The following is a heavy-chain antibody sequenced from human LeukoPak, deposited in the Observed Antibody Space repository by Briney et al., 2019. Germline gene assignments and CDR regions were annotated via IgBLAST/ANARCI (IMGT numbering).Heavy chain of an antibody. J-gene: IGHJ4*02. CDR3: ARVTYYYDSSGYSTTYYFDY. Sequence: SETLSLTCTVSGGSISSYYWSWIRQPPGKGLEWIGYIYYSESTNYNPSLKSQVTISVDTSKNQFSLKLSSVTAADTAVYYCARVTYYYDSSGYSTTYYFDYWGQGTLVTVSS. D-gene: IGHD3-22*01. V-gene: IGHV4-59*01. CDR2: IYYSEST. CDR1: GGSISSYY.